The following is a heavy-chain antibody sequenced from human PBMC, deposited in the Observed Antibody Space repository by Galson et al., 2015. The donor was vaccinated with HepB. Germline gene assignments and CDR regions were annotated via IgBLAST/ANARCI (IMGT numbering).Heavy chain of an antibody. V-gene: IGHV3-30*18. D-gene: IGHD2-2*01. Sequence: SLRLSCAASGFTFSSYGMHWVRQAPGKGLEWVAVISYDGSNKFYADSVKGRFTISRDNSKNTLYLQVNSLRPEDTALYYCAKDIVIVPAASRWFDPWGQGTLVTVSS. J-gene: IGHJ5*02. CDR2: ISYDGSNK. CDR3: AKDIVIVPAASRWFDP. CDR1: GFTFSSYG.